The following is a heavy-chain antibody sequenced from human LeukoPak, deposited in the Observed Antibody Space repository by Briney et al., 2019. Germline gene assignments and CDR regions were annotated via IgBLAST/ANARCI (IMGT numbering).Heavy chain of an antibody. Sequence: GASVKVSCKASGHTFTSYYMHWVRQAPGQGLEWMGIINPSGGSTSYAQKLQGRVTMTTDTSTSTAYMELRSLRSDDTAVYYCARDRYYYDSSGYLYYLAWGQGTLVTVSS. CDR3: ARDRYYYDSSGYLYYLA. D-gene: IGHD3-22*01. V-gene: IGHV1-46*01. CDR2: INPSGGST. CDR1: GHTFTSYY. J-gene: IGHJ4*02.